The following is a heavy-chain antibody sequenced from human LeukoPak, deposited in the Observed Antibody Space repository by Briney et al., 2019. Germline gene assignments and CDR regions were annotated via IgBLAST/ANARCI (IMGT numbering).Heavy chain of an antibody. D-gene: IGHD4-17*01. CDR3: ASLRTVTTYYYGMDV. V-gene: IGHV4-61*01. CDR1: GGSVSSGSYY. J-gene: IGHJ6*02. Sequence: PSETLSLTCTVSGGSVSSGSYYWSWIRQPPGKGLEWIGYIYYSGSTNYNPSLKSRVTISVDTSKNQFSLKLSSVTAADTAVYYCASLRTVTTYYYGMDVWGQGTTVTVSS. CDR2: IYYSGST.